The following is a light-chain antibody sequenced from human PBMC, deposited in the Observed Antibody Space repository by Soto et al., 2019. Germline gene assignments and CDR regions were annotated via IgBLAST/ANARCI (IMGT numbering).Light chain of an antibody. CDR1: SNDIGAYNY. J-gene: IGLJ2*01. CDR2: EVT. CDR3: GSYASATLI. V-gene: IGLV2-14*03. Sequence: QSVLTQPASVSGSRGQSITISCTGTSNDIGAYNYVSWYQQYPGKVPTLIIYEVTFRPSGVSNRFSGSKSGNTASLTISGLQTEDEADYYCGSYASATLIFGGGTNLTVL.